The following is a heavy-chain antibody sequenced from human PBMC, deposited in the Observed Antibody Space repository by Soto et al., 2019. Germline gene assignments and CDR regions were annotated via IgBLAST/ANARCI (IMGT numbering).Heavy chain of an antibody. CDR2: IYYSGST. V-gene: IGHV4-31*03. CDR1: GGSISNGGYY. CDR3: ARKGGWDRLLLDY. J-gene: IGHJ4*02. Sequence: PSETLSLTCTVSGGSISNGGYYWSWIRQHPGKGLEWIGYIYYSGSTYYNPSLKSRVTISVDTSKNQFSLKLSSVTAADTAVYYCARKGGWDRLLLDYWGQGTLVTVSS. D-gene: IGHD2-2*01.